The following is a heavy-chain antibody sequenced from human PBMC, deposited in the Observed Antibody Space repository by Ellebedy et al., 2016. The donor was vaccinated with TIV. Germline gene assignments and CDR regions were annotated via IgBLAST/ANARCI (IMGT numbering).Heavy chain of an antibody. V-gene: IGHV1-18*01. Sequence: AASVKVSCKASGYTFTSYGINWVRQAPGQGLEWVGWISAYNGNTNYAQKLQGRLTMTTDTSTSTAYMELRSLRSDDTAVYYCARDSGVGSSGSFVDWGQGTLVTVSS. CDR3: ARDSGVGSSGSFVD. J-gene: IGHJ1*01. CDR2: ISAYNGNT. D-gene: IGHD3-22*01. CDR1: GYTFTSYG.